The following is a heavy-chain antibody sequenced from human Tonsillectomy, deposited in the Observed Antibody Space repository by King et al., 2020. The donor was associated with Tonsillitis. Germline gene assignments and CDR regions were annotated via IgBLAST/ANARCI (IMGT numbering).Heavy chain of an antibody. CDR2: NNPNSGGT. CDR3: SSGRMAAADTGLFDY. V-gene: IGHV1-2*04. D-gene: IGHD6-13*01. CDR1: GDTCTDYY. J-gene: IGHJ4*02. Sequence: VQLVVSGTDVKKPGASVKVSCTASGDTCTDYYMHWVRQAPGQGLEGMGWNNPNSGGTNYAQKFKGWVTMTRETYISTAYKELSRLTSDDTAVYYCSSGRMAAADTGLFDYWGQGTLVIVSS.